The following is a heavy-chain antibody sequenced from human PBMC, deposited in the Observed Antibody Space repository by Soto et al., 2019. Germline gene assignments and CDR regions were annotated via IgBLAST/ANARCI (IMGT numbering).Heavy chain of an antibody. J-gene: IGHJ4*02. CDR3: ATIVGATTDGTFDY. V-gene: IGHV1-69*13. CDR1: GGTFSSYA. CDR2: IIPIFGTA. Sequence: SVKVSCKASGGTFSSYAISWVRQAPGQGLEWMGGIIPIFGTANYAQKFQGRVTITADESTSTAYMELSSLRSEDTAVYYCATIVGATTDGTFDYWGQGTLVTVSS. D-gene: IGHD1-26*01.